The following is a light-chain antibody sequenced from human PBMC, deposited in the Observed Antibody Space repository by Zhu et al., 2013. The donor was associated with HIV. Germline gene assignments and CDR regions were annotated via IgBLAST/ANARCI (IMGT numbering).Light chain of an antibody. J-gene: IGKJ1*01. V-gene: IGKV1-5*03. CDR1: QALSFS. Sequence: DIQMTQSPSTLSASVGDKITITCRASQALSFSLAWFQQKPGKVPKLLIYQASLSEVGIPSRFSGAGFGTEFTLTISSLQPDDFATYYCLQYSDHSWTFGQGTKVEVK. CDR2: QAS. CDR3: LQYSDHSWT.